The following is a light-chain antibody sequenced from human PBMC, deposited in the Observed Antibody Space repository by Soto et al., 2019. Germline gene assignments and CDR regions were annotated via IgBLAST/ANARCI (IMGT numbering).Light chain of an antibody. V-gene: IGKV1-39*01. CDR2: AAS. J-gene: IGKJ1*01. CDR1: QTINSL. Sequence: DIQMTQSPSSLSASVGDRVTITCRASQTINSLLNWYQQKPGEAPKILIHAASSLQGGVPPRFSGSGSGTDFTLTISSLQPDDSATYYCQQSYKTPRTFGQGTKVEVK. CDR3: QQSYKTPRT.